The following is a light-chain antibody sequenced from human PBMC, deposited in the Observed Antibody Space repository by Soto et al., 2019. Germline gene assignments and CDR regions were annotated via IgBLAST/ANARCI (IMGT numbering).Light chain of an antibody. Sequence: IQLTQSPSSLSASVGDRVIITCRASQGISSYLAWYQQEPGKAPKLLIYAASTLQSGVPSRFRGSGSGTDFTLTISSLQPEDFETYYCQQLNSYPLTLGGGTKVDIK. CDR3: QQLNSYPLT. CDR2: AAS. CDR1: QGISSY. V-gene: IGKV1-9*01. J-gene: IGKJ4*01.